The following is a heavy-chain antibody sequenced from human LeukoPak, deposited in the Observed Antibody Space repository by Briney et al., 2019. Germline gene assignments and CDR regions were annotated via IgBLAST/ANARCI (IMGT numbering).Heavy chain of an antibody. CDR3: ARSWIRSGRVVGYFDF. J-gene: IGHJ4*02. D-gene: IGHD5-18*01. Sequence: ASVKVSCKASGYTFTNYYMHWVRQAPGQGLEWMGIINPSGGSTSYAQKFQGRVTMTRDTSTGTVYMELSSLRFEDSAMYYCARSWIRSGRVVGYFDFWGQGIPVTVSS. CDR1: GYTFTNYY. V-gene: IGHV1-46*01. CDR2: INPSGGST.